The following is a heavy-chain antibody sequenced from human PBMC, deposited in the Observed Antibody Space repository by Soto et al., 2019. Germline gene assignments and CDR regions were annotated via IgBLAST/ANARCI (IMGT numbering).Heavy chain of an antibody. CDR1: GFTFSGSA. CDR2: IRSKANSYAT. D-gene: IGHD1-26*01. V-gene: IGHV3-73*02. Sequence: EVQLVESGGGLVQPGGSLKLSCAASGFTFSGSAMHWVRQASGKGLEWVGRIRSKANSYATAYAASVKGRFTISRDDSKNTAYLQMNSLKTEDTAVYYCSRLVGATSSFDYGGQGTLVTVSS. J-gene: IGHJ4*02. CDR3: SRLVGATSSFDY.